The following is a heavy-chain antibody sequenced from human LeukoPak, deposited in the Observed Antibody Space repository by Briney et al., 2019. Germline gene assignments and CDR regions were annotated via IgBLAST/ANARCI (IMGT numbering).Heavy chain of an antibody. CDR2: IWYDGSNK. J-gene: IGHJ3*02. CDR1: GFTFSSYG. V-gene: IGHV3-33*01. CDR3: ASKYDAFDI. Sequence: PGGSLRLSCAASGFTFSSYGMHWVRQAPGNGLEWVAVIWYDGSNKYYADSVKGRFTISRDNSKNTLYLQMNSLRAEDTAVYYCASKYDAFDIWGQGTMVTVSS.